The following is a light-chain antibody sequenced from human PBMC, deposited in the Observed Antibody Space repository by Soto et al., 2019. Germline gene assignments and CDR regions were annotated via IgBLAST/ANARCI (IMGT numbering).Light chain of an antibody. J-gene: IGLJ1*01. CDR3: SSYAGSSKV. V-gene: IGLV2-11*01. CDR2: DVT. CDR1: SSDVGGYNY. Sequence: QSALTQPRSVSGSPGQSVTISCTGTSSDVGGYNYVSWYQHHPGKAPKLMIYDVTKRPSGVRDRFSASKSGNTASLTISGLQAEDEADYYCSSYAGSSKVFGTGTKGTVL.